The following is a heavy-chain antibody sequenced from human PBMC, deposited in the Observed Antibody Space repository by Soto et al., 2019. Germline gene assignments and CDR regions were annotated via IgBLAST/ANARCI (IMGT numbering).Heavy chain of an antibody. Sequence: GASLKISCQASGYSFSNFWIAWVRQMPGEGQEWLGIIYPDDYDTRYSPSFLGQVTISDDKSIKPTYLQMNSLSAEDTAVYYCARDLGSFRFSSWGQGTLVTVSS. CDR3: ARDLGSFRFSS. V-gene: IGHV5-51*01. CDR1: GYSFSNFW. J-gene: IGHJ5*02. CDR2: IYPDDYDT. D-gene: IGHD3-16*01.